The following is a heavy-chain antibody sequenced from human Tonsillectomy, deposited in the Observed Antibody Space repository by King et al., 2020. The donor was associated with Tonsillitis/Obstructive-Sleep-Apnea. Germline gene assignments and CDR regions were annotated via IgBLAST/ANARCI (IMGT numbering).Heavy chain of an antibody. Sequence: QLVQSGAEVKKPGESLKISCKGSGYSFTSRWIGWVRQMPGKGLEWRGIIFPGDSDIIYSPSFQGQFTISADKAINTAYLQWSSLKASDTAIYYCARQGGRSGTMWYFDLWGRGTLVTVSS. CDR2: IFPGDSDI. D-gene: IGHD1-7*01. CDR3: ARQGGRSGTMWYFDL. V-gene: IGHV5-51*01. CDR1: GYSFTSRW. J-gene: IGHJ2*01.